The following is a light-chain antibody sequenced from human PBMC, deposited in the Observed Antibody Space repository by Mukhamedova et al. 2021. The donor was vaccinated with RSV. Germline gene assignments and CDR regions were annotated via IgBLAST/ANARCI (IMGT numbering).Light chain of an antibody. J-gene: IGKJ1*01. Sequence: WYQRRVHGRAPNLLIYAASTLHTGVPSRFSGSGSGTDFSLTIAGLEPEDCATYYCQHSYGSPWTFGQGTRVEVK. CDR2: AAS. V-gene: IGKV1-39*01. CDR3: QHSYGSPWT.